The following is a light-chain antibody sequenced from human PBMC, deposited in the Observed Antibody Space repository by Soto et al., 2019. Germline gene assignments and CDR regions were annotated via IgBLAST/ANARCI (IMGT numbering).Light chain of an antibody. CDR3: QQYGSSPLT. J-gene: IGKJ4*01. Sequence: EVVLTQSPGTLSLSPGERATLPCRASQSVSSSYLAWYRQKPGQTPRLLIYGASSRATGIPDRFSGSGSGTDFTLTISRLEPEDFALYYCQQYGSSPLTFGGGTKVEIK. V-gene: IGKV3-20*01. CDR2: GAS. CDR1: QSVSSSY.